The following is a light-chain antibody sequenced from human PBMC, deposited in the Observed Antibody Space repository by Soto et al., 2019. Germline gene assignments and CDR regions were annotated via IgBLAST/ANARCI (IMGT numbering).Light chain of an antibody. CDR2: AAF. J-gene: IGKJ1*01. CDR1: QGMSSY. V-gene: IGKV1-8*01. Sequence: AIRMTQSPSSFSASTGDRVTSTCRASQGMSSYLARYQQEPGKAPKLLIYAAFTLQSGVPSRFNGSGSGTDFNLTISCLQSEDFANYFCQQDYSYPLTFGQGTNVEIK. CDR3: QQDYSYPLT.